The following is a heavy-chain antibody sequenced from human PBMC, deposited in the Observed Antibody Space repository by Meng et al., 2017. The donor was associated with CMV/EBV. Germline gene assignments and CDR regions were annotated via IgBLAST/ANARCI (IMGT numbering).Heavy chain of an antibody. Sequence: SVKVSCKASGGTVSSYTISWVRQAPGQGLEWMGRIIPVVGIANYAQKFQGRVTITADKPRSTAYMELSSLRSDDTAVYYCARDRVYSSTWLGSPETDYFHNALDVWGQGTAVTVSS. J-gene: IGHJ6*02. V-gene: IGHV1-69*04. CDR1: GGTVSSYT. D-gene: IGHD6-13*01. CDR2: IIPVVGIA. CDR3: ARDRVYSSTWLGSPETDYFHNALDV.